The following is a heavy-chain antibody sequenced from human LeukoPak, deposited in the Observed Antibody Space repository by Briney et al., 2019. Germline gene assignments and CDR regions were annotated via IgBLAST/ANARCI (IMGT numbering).Heavy chain of an antibody. V-gene: IGHV4-34*01. CDR3: ARDRTNRYYYYGMDV. J-gene: IGHJ6*02. CDR2: INHSGST. CDR1: GGSFSGYY. Sequence: SETLSLTCAVYGGSFSGYYWSWIRQPPGKGLEWIGEINHSGSTNYNPSLKSRVTISVDTSKNQFSLKLGSVTAADTAVYYCARDRTNRYYYYGMDVWGQGTTVTVSS.